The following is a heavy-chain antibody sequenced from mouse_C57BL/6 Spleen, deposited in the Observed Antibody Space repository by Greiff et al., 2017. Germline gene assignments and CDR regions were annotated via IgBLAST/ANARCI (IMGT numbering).Heavy chain of an antibody. D-gene: IGHD1-1*01. CDR2: INPNNGGT. V-gene: IGHV1-26*01. J-gene: IGHJ3*01. CDR1: GYTFTDYY. Sequence: EVQLQQSGPELVKPGASVKISCKASGYTFTDYYMNWVKQSHGKSLEWIGDINPNNGGTSYNQKFKGKATLTVDKSSSTAYMELRSLTSEDSAVYYCARLIYYYGSSWGQGTLVTVSA. CDR3: ARLIYYYGSS.